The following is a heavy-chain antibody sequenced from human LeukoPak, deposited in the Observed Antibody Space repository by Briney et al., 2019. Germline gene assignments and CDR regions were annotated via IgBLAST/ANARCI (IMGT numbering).Heavy chain of an antibody. CDR3: ARDAVRYYYGMDV. D-gene: IGHD4-23*01. V-gene: IGHV3-66*01. Sequence: GGSLRLSCAASGFTVSSNYMSWVRQAPGKGLEWVSVIYSGGSTYYADSVKGRFTISRDNSKNTLYLQMNSLRAEDTAVYYCARDAVRYYYGMDVWGQGTTVTVSS. CDR2: IYSGGST. J-gene: IGHJ6*02. CDR1: GFTVSSNY.